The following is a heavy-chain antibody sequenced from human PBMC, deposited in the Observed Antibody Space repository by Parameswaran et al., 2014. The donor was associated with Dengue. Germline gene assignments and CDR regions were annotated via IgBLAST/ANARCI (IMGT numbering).Heavy chain of an antibody. Sequence: VRQAPGKGLEWVGFIYYTGSTYYSPSLESRVTLSLDSSKNHFSLRLSSVTAADTAVYYCAGEVVGPNYYFDYWGQGSLVTVSS. J-gene: IGHJ4*02. V-gene: IGHV4-28*03. CDR2: IYYTGST. CDR3: AGEVVGPNYYFDY.